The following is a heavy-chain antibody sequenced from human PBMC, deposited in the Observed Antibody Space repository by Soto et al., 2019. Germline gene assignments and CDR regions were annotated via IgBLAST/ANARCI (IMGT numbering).Heavy chain of an antibody. J-gene: IGHJ4*02. CDR3: ARVEAARGGYFDY. V-gene: IGHV3-7*01. CDR1: GFTFSGYW. D-gene: IGHD6-6*01. CDR2: IKQDGSEK. Sequence: GGSLRLSCAASGFTFSGYWMSWVRQAPGKGLEWVANIKQDGSEKYYVDSVKGRFTISRDNAKNSLYLQMNSLRAEDTAVYYCARVEAARGGYFDYWGQGTLVTVSS.